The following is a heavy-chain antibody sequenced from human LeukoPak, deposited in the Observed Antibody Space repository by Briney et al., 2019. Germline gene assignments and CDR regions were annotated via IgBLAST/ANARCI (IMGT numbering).Heavy chain of an antibody. V-gene: IGHV3-30*18. Sequence: GGSLRLSCAASGFTFSSYGMHWVRQAPGKGLEWVAVISYDGSIKYFADSVKGRFTISRDNSKNTLYLQMNSLRAEDTAVYYCAKIPNYWGQGTLVTVSS. CDR1: GFTFSSYG. CDR3: AKIPNY. CDR2: ISYDGSIK. J-gene: IGHJ4*02.